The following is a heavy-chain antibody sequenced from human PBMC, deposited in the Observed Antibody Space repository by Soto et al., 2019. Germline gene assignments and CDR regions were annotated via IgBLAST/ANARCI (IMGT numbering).Heavy chain of an antibody. J-gene: IGHJ4*02. D-gene: IGHD3-22*01. CDR3: ARRSISYYYDSRGYYFDY. CDR2: INAGNGNT. CDR1: GYTFTSYA. V-gene: IGHV1-3*01. Sequence: ASLKVSCKASGYTFTSYAMHWVRQAPGQRLEWMGWINAGNGNTKYSQKFQGRVTITRDTSASTAYMELSSLRSEDTAVYYCARRSISYYYDSRGYYFDYWGQGTLVTVSS.